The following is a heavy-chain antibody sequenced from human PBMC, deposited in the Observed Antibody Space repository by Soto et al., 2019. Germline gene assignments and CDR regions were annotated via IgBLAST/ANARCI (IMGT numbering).Heavy chain of an antibody. Sequence: EVQLLESGGGLVQPGGSLRLSCAASGFTFSSYAMSWVRQAPGKGLEWVSAISGSGGSTYYADSVKGRFTISRDNSKNSLYLQMNSLRAEDTAVYYCAIRSRGATYYDSSGGSYFDSWGQGTLVTVSS. J-gene: IGHJ4*02. CDR3: AIRSRGATYYDSSGGSYFDS. V-gene: IGHV3-23*01. CDR1: GFTFSSYA. D-gene: IGHD3-22*01. CDR2: ISGSGGST.